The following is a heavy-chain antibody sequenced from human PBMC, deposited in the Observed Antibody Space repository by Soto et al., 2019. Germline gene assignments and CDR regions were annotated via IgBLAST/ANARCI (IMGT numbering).Heavy chain of an antibody. Sequence: PGGSLRLSWAASGFTFSSYAMSWVRQAPGKGLEWVSAISGSGGSTYYADSVKGRFTISRDNSKNTLYLQMNSLRAEDTAVYYCAKARPSGSYYLPSTHEPIWGQGTLVTVSS. V-gene: IGHV3-23*01. CDR3: AKARPSGSYYLPSTHEPI. J-gene: IGHJ4*02. CDR1: GFTFSSYA. D-gene: IGHD1-26*01. CDR2: ISGSGGST.